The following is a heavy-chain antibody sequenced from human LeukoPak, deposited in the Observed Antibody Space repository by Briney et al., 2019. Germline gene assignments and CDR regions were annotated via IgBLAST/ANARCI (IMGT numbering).Heavy chain of an antibody. CDR1: GYTFTSYG. V-gene: IGHV1-18*01. CDR2: ISAYNGNT. D-gene: IGHD3-22*01. CDR3: ARASNYYDSSGSKAFDI. J-gene: IGHJ3*02. Sequence: ASVKVSCKASGYTFTSYGISWVRQAPGQGLEWMGWISAYNGNTNYAQKLQGRVTMTTDTSTSTAYMELRSLRSDDAAVYYCARASNYYDSSGSKAFDIWGQGTMVTVSS.